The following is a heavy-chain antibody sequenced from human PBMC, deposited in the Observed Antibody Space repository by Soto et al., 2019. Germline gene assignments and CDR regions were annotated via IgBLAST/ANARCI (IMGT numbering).Heavy chain of an antibody. CDR1: GGSISSGDSY. V-gene: IGHV4-30-4*01. Sequence: QVQLQESGPGLVKPSQTLSLTCTVSGGSISSGDSYWSWIRQSPGKGLAWIGYIYYSGRTYYNPSIERRVTISVDTSKNQFSLKLNSVTAADTAVYYCAREGAAYYADDYGTDVWGQGTTVTVSS. J-gene: IGHJ6*02. D-gene: IGHD3-22*01. CDR3: AREGAAYYADDYGTDV. CDR2: IYYSGRT.